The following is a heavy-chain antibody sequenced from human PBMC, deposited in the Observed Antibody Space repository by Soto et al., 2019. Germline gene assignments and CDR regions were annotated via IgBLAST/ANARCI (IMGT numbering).Heavy chain of an antibody. CDR3: ARDPGVAVARSDPSRGMDV. CDR1: GYTFTSYG. V-gene: IGHV1-18*01. D-gene: IGHD6-19*01. J-gene: IGHJ6*02. Sequence: ASVKVSCKASGYTFTSYGISWVRQAPGQGLEWMGWISAYNGNTNYAQKLQGRVTMTTDTSTSTAYMELRSLRSDDTAVYYCARDPGVAVARSDPSRGMDVWGQGTTVTVSS. CDR2: ISAYNGNT.